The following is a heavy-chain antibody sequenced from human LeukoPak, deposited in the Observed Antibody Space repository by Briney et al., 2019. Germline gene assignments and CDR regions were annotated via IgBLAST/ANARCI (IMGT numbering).Heavy chain of an antibody. CDR2: ISPSGGST. D-gene: IGHD3-16*02. J-gene: IGHJ3*02. V-gene: IGHV1-46*01. CDR3: ARDLERLYPGGAFDI. Sequence: ASVKVSCKAFGYTFTSNYMHWVRQAPGQGPEWMGVISPSGGSTTYAQKFQDRLTLTRDMSTSTDYLELSSLRSEDTAVYYCARDLERLYPGGAFDIWGQGTMVTVSS. CDR1: GYTFTSNY.